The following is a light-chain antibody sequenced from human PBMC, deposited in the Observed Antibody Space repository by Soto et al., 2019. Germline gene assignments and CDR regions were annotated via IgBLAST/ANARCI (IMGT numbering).Light chain of an antibody. CDR2: ADN. CDR1: SSNIGAGYD. V-gene: IGLV1-40*01. Sequence: QSVLTQTPSVSGAPGQKITMSCTGSSSNIGAGYDVHWYQQVPGAAPRLLIYADNNRPSGVPDGFSASKSGTSASLAITGLQGEDEANYYCQSYDTSLSGVIFGAGTKLTVL. J-gene: IGLJ2*01. CDR3: QSYDTSLSGVI.